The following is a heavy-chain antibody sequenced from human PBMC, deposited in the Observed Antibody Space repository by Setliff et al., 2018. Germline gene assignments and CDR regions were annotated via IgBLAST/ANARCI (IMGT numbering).Heavy chain of an antibody. CDR2: ISPYTGNT. J-gene: IGHJ6*02. CDR1: GYTFTSYY. Sequence: GASVKVSCKASGYTFTSYYMHWVRQAPGQGLEWVGWISPYTGNTYYAPRLQDRVTLTADTSTSTAYMELRSLRSDDTALYYCTRDTRLQAVMGGPREHHYYYFGLDVWGQGTTVTVSS. CDR3: TRDTRLQAVMGGPREHHYYYFGLDV. V-gene: IGHV1-18*04. D-gene: IGHD3-16*01.